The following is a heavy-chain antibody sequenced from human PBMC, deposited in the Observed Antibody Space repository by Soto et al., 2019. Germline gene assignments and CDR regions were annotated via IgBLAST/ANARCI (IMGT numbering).Heavy chain of an antibody. J-gene: IGHJ5*02. CDR3: AKDNEYSISWLSSQNWFDP. D-gene: IGHD6-13*01. CDR1: GFTFSSYA. CDR2: VSGSGGST. Sequence: EVQLLESGGGLVQPGGSLRLSCAASGFTFSSYAMSWVRQAPGKGLEWVSDVSGSGGSTYYADSVKGRFTISRANSKNTLYLQMNSLRAEDTALYYCAKDNEYSISWLSSQNWFDPWGQGTLVTVSS. V-gene: IGHV3-23*01.